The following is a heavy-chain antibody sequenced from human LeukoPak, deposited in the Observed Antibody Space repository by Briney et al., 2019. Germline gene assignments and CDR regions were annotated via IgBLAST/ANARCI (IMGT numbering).Heavy chain of an antibody. V-gene: IGHV3-20*04. CDR3: ARGISGYDKKSIYYFDY. Sequence: GGSLRLSCAASGFTFDDYGMSWVRQAPGKGLEWVSGINWNGGSTGYADSVKGRFTISRDNAKNSLYLQTNSLRAEDTALYYSARGISGYDKKSIYYFDYWGQGTLVTVSS. J-gene: IGHJ4*02. CDR1: GFTFDDYG. CDR2: INWNGGST. D-gene: IGHD5-12*01.